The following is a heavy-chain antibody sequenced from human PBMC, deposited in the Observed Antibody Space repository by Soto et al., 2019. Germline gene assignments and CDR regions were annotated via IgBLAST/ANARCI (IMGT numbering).Heavy chain of an antibody. V-gene: IGHV1-3*01. CDR1: GYTFSNYG. D-gene: IGHD6-19*01. CDR3: ARSGYSSGWYHWYFDF. J-gene: IGHJ2*01. Sequence: QVQLVQSGAEVKKPGASVKVSCKASGYTFSNYGIHWVRKAPGQRLEWMGWINAGHGNTKYSEKFQGRVTITRDTSASTDYMELSSLRSEDTAVYYCARSGYSSGWYHWYFDFWGRGTLVTVSS. CDR2: INAGHGNT.